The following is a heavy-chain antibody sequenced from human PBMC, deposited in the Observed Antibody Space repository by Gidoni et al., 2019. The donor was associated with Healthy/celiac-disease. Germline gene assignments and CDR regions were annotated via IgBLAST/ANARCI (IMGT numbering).Heavy chain of an antibody. CDR2: ISSSSSYT. CDR1: GFTFSDYY. CDR3: ARQQQQLRAYDY. J-gene: IGHJ4*02. V-gene: IGHV3-11*06. Sequence: VQLVESGGGLVKPGGSLSLSCAASGFTFSDYYMSWIRQAPGKGLEWVSYISSSSSYTNYADSVKGRFTISRDNAKNSLYLQMNSLRAEDTAVYYCARQQQQLRAYDYWGQGTLVTVSS. D-gene: IGHD6-13*01.